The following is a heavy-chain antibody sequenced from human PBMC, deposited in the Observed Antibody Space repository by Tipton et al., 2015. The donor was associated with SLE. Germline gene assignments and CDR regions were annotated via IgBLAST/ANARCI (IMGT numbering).Heavy chain of an antibody. J-gene: IGHJ4*02. CDR1: GYTFTSYG. CDR2: ISAYNGNT. Sequence: QLVQSGAEVKKPGASVKVSCKASGYTFTSYGIRWVRQAPGQGLEWMGWISAYNGNTNYAQNLQGRVTMTADTSTTTAYMELRSLRSDDTAVYYCASSYYGSRHYYTHADHWGQGTQVTVSS. CDR3: ASSYYGSRHYYTHADH. D-gene: IGHD3-10*01. V-gene: IGHV1-18*01.